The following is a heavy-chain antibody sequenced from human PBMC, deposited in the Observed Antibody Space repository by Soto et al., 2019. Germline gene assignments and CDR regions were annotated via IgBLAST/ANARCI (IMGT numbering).Heavy chain of an antibody. J-gene: IGHJ6*02. CDR2: IYYSGST. CDR1: GGSISSYY. V-gene: IGHV4-59*01. D-gene: IGHD1-1*01. CDR3: ARELDYGMDV. Sequence: PSETLSLTCTASGGSISSYYWSWIRQPPGKGLEWIGYIYYSGSTNYNPSHKSRVTISVDTSKNQFSLKLSSVTAADTAVYYCARELDYGMDVWGQGTTVTVSS.